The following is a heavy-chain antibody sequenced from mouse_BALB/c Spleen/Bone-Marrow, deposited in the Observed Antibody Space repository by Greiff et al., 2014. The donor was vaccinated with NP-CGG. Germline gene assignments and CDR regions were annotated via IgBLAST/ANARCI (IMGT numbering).Heavy chain of an antibody. V-gene: IGHV3-2*02. CDR2: ISYSGSI. CDR1: GYSITSDYA. J-gene: IGHJ1*01. Sequence: EVQLQQSGPGLVKPSQSLSLTCTVTGYSITSDYAWNWIRQFPGNKLEWMGYISYSGSISYNPSLKSRISITRDTSKNQFFLQLNSVTTEDTATYYCARDDYGVWGAGTTVTVSS. D-gene: IGHD2-4*01. CDR3: ARDDYGV.